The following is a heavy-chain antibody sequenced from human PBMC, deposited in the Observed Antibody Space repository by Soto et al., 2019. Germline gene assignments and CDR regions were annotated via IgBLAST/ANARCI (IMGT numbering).Heavy chain of an antibody. CDR2: ISAYNGNT. Sequence: ASVKVSCKASGYTFTSYGISWVRQAPGQGLEWMGWISAYNGNTNYAQKLLGRVTVTTDTSTSTAYMELRSLRSDDTALYYCARGGDYDNWFDPWAQGTLVTVSS. V-gene: IGHV1-18*04. CDR1: GYTFTSYG. J-gene: IGHJ5*02. CDR3: ARGGDYDNWFDP. D-gene: IGHD4-17*01.